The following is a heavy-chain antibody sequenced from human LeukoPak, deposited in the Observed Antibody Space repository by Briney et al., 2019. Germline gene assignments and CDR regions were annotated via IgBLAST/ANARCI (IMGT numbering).Heavy chain of an antibody. D-gene: IGHD3-22*01. V-gene: IGHV3-48*03. CDR3: ARDPDYYAGSDMGIDY. Sequence: GGSLRLSCAASGFTFSIYEMNWVRQAPGKGLEWVSYIGSSGRTRYYADSVKGRFTISRDNSKTSLYLLMNSLRAEYTAIYYCARDPDYYAGSDMGIDYWGQGTLVTVSS. J-gene: IGHJ4*02. CDR1: GFTFSIYE. CDR2: IGSSGRTR.